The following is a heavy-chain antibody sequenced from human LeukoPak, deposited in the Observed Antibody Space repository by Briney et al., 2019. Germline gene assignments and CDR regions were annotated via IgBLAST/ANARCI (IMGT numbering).Heavy chain of an antibody. CDR1: GFNFRDYS. J-gene: IGHJ5*02. Sequence: GGSLRLSCMAYGFNFRDYSMNWVRQAPGKGLDWVSGISGTSSYMYYGDSVKGRFTVSRDNAKNSLYLQMESLRVEDTAVYYCARDLHYYGSGPWGQGTLVTVSS. CDR2: ISGTSSYM. V-gene: IGHV3-21*01. CDR3: ARDLHYYGSGP. D-gene: IGHD3-10*01.